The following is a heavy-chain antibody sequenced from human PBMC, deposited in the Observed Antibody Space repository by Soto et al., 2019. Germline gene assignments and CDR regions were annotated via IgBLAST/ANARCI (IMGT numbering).Heavy chain of an antibody. CDR1: GYTFTSYD. J-gene: IGHJ6*02. D-gene: IGHD3-3*01. CDR2: MNPNSGNT. Sequence: GASVKVSCKASGYTFTSYDINWVRQATGQGLEWMGWMNPNSGNTGYAQKFQGRVTMTRNTSISTAYMELSSLRSEDTAVYYCASLPRAGDFWCGTRNGMDVWGQGTTVTVSS. V-gene: IGHV1-8*01. CDR3: ASLPRAGDFWCGTRNGMDV.